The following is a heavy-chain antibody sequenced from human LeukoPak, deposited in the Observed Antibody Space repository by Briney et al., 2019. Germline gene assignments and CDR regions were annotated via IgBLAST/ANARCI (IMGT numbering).Heavy chain of an antibody. Sequence: SGPTLVNPTQTLTLTCTFSGFSISTRTMWVSWIRQTPVKALEWLALIDWDNEKHYRTSLRTRLTVSKDTSKSQVVLTMTNMDPVDTGTYYCARVVRLSDNNFFDSWGQGNLVTVSS. J-gene: IGHJ4*02. CDR2: IDWDNEK. CDR1: GFSISTRTMW. V-gene: IGHV2-70*01. CDR3: ARVVRLSDNNFFDS. D-gene: IGHD3-10*02.